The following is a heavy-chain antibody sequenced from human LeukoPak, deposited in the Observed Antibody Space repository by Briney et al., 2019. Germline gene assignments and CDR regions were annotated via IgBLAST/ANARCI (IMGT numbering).Heavy chain of an antibody. CDR2: IKSKTDGGTI. CDR3: ATEGYCSDGDCYSFDY. Sequence: SWVRQAPGKGLEWVGRIKSKTDGGTIDYAAPVKGRFTISRDDSKNTFYLQKNSLKTEDTAVYYCATEGYCSDGDCYSFDYWGQGTLVTLSS. J-gene: IGHJ4*02. D-gene: IGHD2-15*01. V-gene: IGHV3-15*01.